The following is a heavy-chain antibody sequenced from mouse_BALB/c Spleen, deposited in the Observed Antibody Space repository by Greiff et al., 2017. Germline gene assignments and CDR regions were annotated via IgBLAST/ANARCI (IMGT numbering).Heavy chain of an antibody. J-gene: IGHJ2*01. CDR2: IYPGSGST. D-gene: IGHD3-3*01. Sequence: LQQPGSELVRPGASVKLSCKASGYTFTSYWMHWVKQRPGQGLEWIGNIYPGSGSTNYDEKFKSKATLTVDTSSSTAYMQLSSLTSEDSAVYYCSRRRDGFDYWGQGTTLTVSS. CDR3: SRRRDGFDY. V-gene: IGHV1S22*01. CDR1: GYTFTSYW.